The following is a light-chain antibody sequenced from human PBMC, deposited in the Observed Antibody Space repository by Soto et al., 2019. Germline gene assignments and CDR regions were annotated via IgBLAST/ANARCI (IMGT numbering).Light chain of an antibody. J-gene: IGLJ2*01. V-gene: IGLV2-14*01. CDR1: SDDVGGYNY. CDR2: EVN. Sequence: HSVLTQPASVSGSPGQSITISCTGTSDDVGGYNYVSWYQQHPGKAPKLMIFEVNNRPSGVSNRFSGSRSGNTASLTISGLQAEDEADYYCSSYRSGNTLVVFGGATKLTVL. CDR3: SSYRSGNTLVV.